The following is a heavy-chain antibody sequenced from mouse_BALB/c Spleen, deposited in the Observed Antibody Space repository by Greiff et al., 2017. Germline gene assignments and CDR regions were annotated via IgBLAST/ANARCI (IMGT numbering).Heavy chain of an antibody. D-gene: IGHD3-2*01. CDR1: GFTFSSYT. Sequence: EVQVVESGGGLVQPGGSLKLSCAASGFTFSSYTMSWVRQTPEKRLEWVAYISNGGGSTYYPDTVKGRFTISRDNAKNTLYLQMSSLKSEDTAMYYCARGLDSSGYPDYWGQGTTLTVSS. V-gene: IGHV5-12-2*01. J-gene: IGHJ2*01. CDR2: ISNGGGST. CDR3: ARGLDSSGYPDY.